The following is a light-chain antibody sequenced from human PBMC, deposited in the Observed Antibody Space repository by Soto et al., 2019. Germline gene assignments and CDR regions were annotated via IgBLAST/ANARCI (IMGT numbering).Light chain of an antibody. V-gene: IGKV1-39*01. CDR3: QQRFSTPLT. CDR2: TAS. CDR1: QDIRNY. J-gene: IGKJ4*01. Sequence: DIQMTQSPSSLSASVGDRVTITCRASQDIRNYLNWYHQEPGKAPNLLIYTASSLQSGVPSRFSVSGSGTDFTLTITSLQPEDLGAFYCQQRFSTPLTFGGGTKVEIK.